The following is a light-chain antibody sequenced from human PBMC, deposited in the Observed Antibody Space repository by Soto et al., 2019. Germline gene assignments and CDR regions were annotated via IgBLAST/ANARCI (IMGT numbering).Light chain of an antibody. CDR1: QSVTGSY. CDR2: GAS. J-gene: IGKJ1*01. V-gene: IGKV3-20*01. Sequence: LSPGERATLSCRASQSVTGSYLAWYQQKPGQAPRLLIYGASTRATGIPDKFSGSGSGTDFTLTISRLEPEDFAVYYCQQYGRSPPKTFGQGTKVEIK. CDR3: QQYGRSPPKT.